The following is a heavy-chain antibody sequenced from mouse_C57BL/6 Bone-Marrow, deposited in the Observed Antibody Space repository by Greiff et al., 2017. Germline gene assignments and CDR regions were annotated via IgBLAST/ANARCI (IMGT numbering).Heavy chain of an antibody. CDR3: ARQDYGNYVGYAMDY. Sequence: QVQLKQSGPGLVAPSPSLSITCTVSGFSLTSYGVHWVRQPPGKGLEWLVVIWSDGSTTYNSALKSRLSISKDNSKSQVFLKMNSLQTDDTAMYYCARQDYGNYVGYAMDYWGQGTSVTVSS. D-gene: IGHD2-1*01. CDR2: IWSDGST. CDR1: GFSLTSYG. V-gene: IGHV2-6-1*01. J-gene: IGHJ4*01.